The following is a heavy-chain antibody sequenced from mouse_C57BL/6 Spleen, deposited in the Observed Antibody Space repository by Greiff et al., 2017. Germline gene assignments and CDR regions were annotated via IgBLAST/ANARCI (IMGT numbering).Heavy chain of an antibody. D-gene: IGHD1-1*01. CDR2: IHPNSGST. V-gene: IGHV1-64*01. J-gene: IGHJ3*01. Sequence: QVQLQQPGAELVKPGASVKLSCKASGYTFTSYWMHWVKQRPGQGLEWIGMIHPNSGSTNYNEKFKSKATLTVDKSSSTAYMQLSSLTSEDSAVYYCARGNYYSISFAYWGQGTLVTVSA. CDR3: ARGNYYSISFAY. CDR1: GYTFTSYW.